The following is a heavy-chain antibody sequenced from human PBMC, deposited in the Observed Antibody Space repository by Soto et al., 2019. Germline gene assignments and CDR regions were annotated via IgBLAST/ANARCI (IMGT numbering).Heavy chain of an antibody. Sequence: GGSLRLSCASSGFTFKNYAFHWVRQAPGKGLEWVAVISFDGDKTYYTESVKGRFTISRDSFKNTLFLQMNNLRIEDAGVYFCAREDDYNYRYFNYGLDVWGQGTTVTVSS. J-gene: IGHJ6*02. CDR2: ISFDGDKT. V-gene: IGHV3-30*03. CDR3: AREDDYNYRYFNYGLDV. D-gene: IGHD5-12*01. CDR1: GFTFKNYA.